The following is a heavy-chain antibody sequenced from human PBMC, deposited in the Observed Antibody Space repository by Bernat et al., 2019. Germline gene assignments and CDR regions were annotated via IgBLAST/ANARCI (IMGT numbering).Heavy chain of an antibody. Sequence: QLQLQESGPGLVKPSETLSLTCTVSGGSISSSSYYWGWIRQPPGKGLEWIGSIYYSGSTYYNPSLKSRVTISVDTSKNQFSLKLSSVTAADTAVYYCASTTLTGTPLGYFDYWGQGTLVTVSS. CDR2: IYYSGST. V-gene: IGHV4-39*01. CDR1: GGSISSSSYY. D-gene: IGHD3-9*01. CDR3: ASTTLTGTPLGYFDY. J-gene: IGHJ4*02.